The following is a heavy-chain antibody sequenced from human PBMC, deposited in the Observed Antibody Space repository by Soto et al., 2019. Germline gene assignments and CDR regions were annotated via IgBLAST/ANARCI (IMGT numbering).Heavy chain of an antibody. CDR3: ASSSRGVYDIWGSYGSY. CDR2: INHSGST. D-gene: IGHD3-3*01. Sequence: QVQLQQLGAGLLKPSETLSLTCAVYGGSFSGYYWSWIRQPPGTGLEWIGEINHSGSTNYNPSFKSRVTIQVDTSNNQFALKLSTLSAADTAVYVCASSSRGVYDIWGSYGSYWGQWTLVIVSS. CDR1: GGSFSGYY. V-gene: IGHV4-34*01. J-gene: IGHJ4*02.